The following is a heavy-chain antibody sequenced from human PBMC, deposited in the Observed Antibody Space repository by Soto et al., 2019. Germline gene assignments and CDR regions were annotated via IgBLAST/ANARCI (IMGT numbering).Heavy chain of an antibody. D-gene: IGHD3-9*01. J-gene: IGHJ4*02. CDR1: GGSISSGGYS. CDR2: IYHSGST. Sequence: SETLSLTCAVSGGSISSGGYSWSWIRQPPGKGLEWIGYIYHSGSTYYNPSLKSRVTISVDRSKNQFSLKLSSVTAADTAVYYCASSSILTGYYMNYFDYWGQGTLVTV. CDR3: ASSSILTGYYMNYFDY. V-gene: IGHV4-30-2*01.